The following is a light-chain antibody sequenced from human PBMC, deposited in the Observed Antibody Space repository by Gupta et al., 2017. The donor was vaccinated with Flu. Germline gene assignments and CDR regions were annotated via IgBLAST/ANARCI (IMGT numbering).Light chain of an antibody. CDR2: GAS. CDR1: QGVAGK. CDR3: QQYKSWPLT. V-gene: IGKV3-15*01. J-gene: IGKJ4*02. Sequence: EIVMTQSPATLLLSPGEGATLSCRANQGVAGKLAWYQQRRGQAPRLLIFGASARAPGVPDRFSGRGSGKEFTLTISSLQSEDFAVYHCQQYKSWPLTFGGGTKMEI.